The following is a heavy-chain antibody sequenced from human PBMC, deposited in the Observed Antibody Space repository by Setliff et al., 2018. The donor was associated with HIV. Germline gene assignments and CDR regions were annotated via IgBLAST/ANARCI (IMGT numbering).Heavy chain of an antibody. CDR1: GMSFTNYY. D-gene: IGHD5-18*01. CDR3: ARGNGYSYGLMSAFDI. CDR2: VNHIGSA. J-gene: IGHJ3*02. Sequence: SETLSLTCAVYGMSFTNYYWSWIRQTPGKGLEWVAEVNHIGSANYNPSLKSRVAVSVDVSKMQFSLNVTSVTAADTAVYYCARGNGYSYGLMSAFDIWGQGTMVTVSS. V-gene: IGHV4-34*01.